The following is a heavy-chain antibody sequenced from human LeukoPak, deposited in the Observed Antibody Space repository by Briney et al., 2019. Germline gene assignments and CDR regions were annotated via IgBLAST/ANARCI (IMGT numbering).Heavy chain of an antibody. J-gene: IGHJ5*02. CDR3: ARQTIVGATNWFDP. D-gene: IGHD1-26*01. CDR1: GGSITTSNW. V-gene: IGHV4-4*03. CDR2: IYHTETT. Sequence: PGTLSLTCAVSGGSITTSNWWTWVRQPPGKGLEWIGQIYHTETTNYNPSLKSRVTISLDKSKNQFSLKLSSVTTADTAVYYCARQTIVGATNWFDPWGQGTLVTVSS.